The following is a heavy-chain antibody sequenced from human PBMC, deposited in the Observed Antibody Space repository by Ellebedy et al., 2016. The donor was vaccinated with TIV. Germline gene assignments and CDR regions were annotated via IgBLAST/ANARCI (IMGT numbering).Heavy chain of an antibody. CDR3: ARVYGSGSYFSDY. J-gene: IGHJ4*02. CDR2: ITPFFGTT. Sequence: ASVKVSCKASGGTFRNYAITWVRQAPGQGLEWMGGITPFFGTTDYAQKFQGRVTITADESTGTAYMELSSLRYEDTAVYYCARVYGSGSYFSDYWGQGTLVTVSS. D-gene: IGHD3-10*01. CDR1: GGTFRNYA. V-gene: IGHV1-69*13.